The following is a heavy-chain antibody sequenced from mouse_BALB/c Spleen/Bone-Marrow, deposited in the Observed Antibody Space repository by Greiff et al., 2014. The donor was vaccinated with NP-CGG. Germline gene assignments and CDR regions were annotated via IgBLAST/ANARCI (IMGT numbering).Heavy chain of an antibody. CDR3: ASGLSVAN. CDR2: ISPDSGDT. J-gene: IGHJ2*01. V-gene: IGHV1-26*01. D-gene: IGHD3-1*01. Sequence: EVQLQQSGPDLVKPGASVKMSCKASGYTFSDYYMKWVKQSPGKSLEWIGDISPDSGDTFYKEKFKGKATFTVDKSSNTAYMQLNSPTSEYSAVYYYASGLSVANWGQGTTLTVSS. CDR1: GYTFSDYY.